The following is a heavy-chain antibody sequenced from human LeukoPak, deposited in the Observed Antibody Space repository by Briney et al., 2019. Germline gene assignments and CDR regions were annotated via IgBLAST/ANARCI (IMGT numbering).Heavy chain of an antibody. D-gene: IGHD4-11*01. V-gene: IGHV3-48*01. CDR3: ARVMDYSNGDAFDI. Sequence: PGGSLRLSCAASGFTFSSYSMNWVRQAPGKGLEWVSYIRSSSSTIYYADSVKGRFTISRDNAKNSLYLQMNSLRAEDTALYYCARVMDYSNGDAFDIWGQGTMVTVSS. CDR2: IRSSSSTI. J-gene: IGHJ3*02. CDR1: GFTFSSYS.